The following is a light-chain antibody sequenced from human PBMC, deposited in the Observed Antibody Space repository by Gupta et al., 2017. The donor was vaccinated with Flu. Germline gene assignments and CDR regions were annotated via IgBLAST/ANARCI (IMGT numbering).Light chain of an antibody. CDR1: QSAGSY. V-gene: IGKV3-11*01. CDR2: EAS. J-gene: IGKJ5*01. Sequence: EIVLTQSPGTLSLSPCERATLSCRASQSAGSYLACYQQEPGQDPRLRICEASSRATVVIGRFSGSGSGTDLTRPCSCIETDDCEKYVSQPRIAFGQGTRVEIK. CDR3: QPRIA.